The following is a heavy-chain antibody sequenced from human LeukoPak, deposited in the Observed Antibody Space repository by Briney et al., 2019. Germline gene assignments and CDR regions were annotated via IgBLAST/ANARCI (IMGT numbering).Heavy chain of an antibody. J-gene: IGHJ4*02. CDR2: IYYSGST. CDR1: GGSISSGDYY. Sequence: SETLSLTCTVSGGSISSGDYYWSWIRQPPGKGLAWIGYIYYSGSTYYNPSLKSRVTISVDTSKNQFSLKLSSVTAADTAVYYCARAVSPYYYGSGSYYSPYYFDYWGQGTLVTVSS. D-gene: IGHD3-10*01. V-gene: IGHV4-30-4*01. CDR3: ARAVSPYYYGSGSYYSPYYFDY.